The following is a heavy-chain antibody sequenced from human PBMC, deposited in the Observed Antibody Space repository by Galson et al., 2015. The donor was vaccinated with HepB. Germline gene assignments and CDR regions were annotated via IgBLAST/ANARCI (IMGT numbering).Heavy chain of an antibody. J-gene: IGHJ5*02. D-gene: IGHD3/OR15-3a*01. Sequence: SLRLSCAASGFIISNAWMGWVRQAPGKGLEWVGRIKNIANAGTTDYAAPVKGRFSISRDDSENTLYLQMSSLKIEDTAVYYCYTHGVWAGGSWGQGTLVTVSS. CDR2: IKNIANAGTT. V-gene: IGHV3-15*01. CDR1: GFIISNAW. CDR3: YTHGVWAGGS.